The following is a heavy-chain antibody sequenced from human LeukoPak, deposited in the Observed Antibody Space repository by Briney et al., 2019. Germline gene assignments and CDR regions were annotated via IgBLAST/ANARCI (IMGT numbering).Heavy chain of an antibody. J-gene: IGHJ4*02. CDR1: GYTFTSYG. CDR2: ISAYNGNT. D-gene: IGHD1-26*01. Sequence: RASVKVSCKASGYTFTSYGISWVRQAPGQGLEWMGWISAYNGNTNYAQKLQGRVTMTTDTSTSTAYMELRSLRSDDTAVYYCARASGGSYYIVHSKHTPLDYWGQGTLVTVSS. CDR3: ARASGGSYYIVHSKHTPLDY. V-gene: IGHV1-18*01.